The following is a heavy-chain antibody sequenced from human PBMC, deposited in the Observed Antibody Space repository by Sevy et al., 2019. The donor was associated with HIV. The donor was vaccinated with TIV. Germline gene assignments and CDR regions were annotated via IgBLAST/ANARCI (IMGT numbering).Heavy chain of an antibody. CDR3: AREGTLITIIL. Sequence: ASVKVYCKASGYTFNNFGICWVRQAPGQGLEWMGWINPHNGNTKYAQKFQGRVTMTTDTSTSTGNMELRSLRSVDTAVYYCAREGTLITIILWGQGTLVTVSS. V-gene: IGHV1-18*01. CDR1: GYTFNNFG. CDR2: INPHNGNT. D-gene: IGHD3-22*01. J-gene: IGHJ4*02.